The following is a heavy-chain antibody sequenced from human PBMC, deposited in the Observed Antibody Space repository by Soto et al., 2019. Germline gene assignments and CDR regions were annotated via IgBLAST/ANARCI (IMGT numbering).Heavy chain of an antibody. Sequence: ASVKVSCKVSGYTLTELSMHWVRQAPGKGLEWMGGFDPEDGETIYAQKFQGRVTMTEDTSTDTAYMELSSLRSEDTAVYYCATTAMVRGVIISTYYFDYWGQGTLVTVSS. CDR1: GYTLTELS. CDR2: FDPEDGET. D-gene: IGHD3-10*01. V-gene: IGHV1-24*01. J-gene: IGHJ4*02. CDR3: ATTAMVRGVIISTYYFDY.